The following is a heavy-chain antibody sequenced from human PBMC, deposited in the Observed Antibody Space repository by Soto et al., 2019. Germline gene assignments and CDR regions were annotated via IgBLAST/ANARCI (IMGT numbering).Heavy chain of an antibody. CDR2: ISGSGGST. J-gene: IGHJ3*02. D-gene: IGHD3-10*01. CDR3: ASLLMVRGVITTADAFDI. CDR1: GFTFSSYA. V-gene: IGHV3-23*01. Sequence: GGSLRLSCAASGFTFSSYAMSWVRQAPGKGLEWVSAISGSGGSTYYADSVKGRFTISRDNSKNTLYLQMNSLRAEETAVYYCASLLMVRGVITTADAFDIWGQGTMVTVSS.